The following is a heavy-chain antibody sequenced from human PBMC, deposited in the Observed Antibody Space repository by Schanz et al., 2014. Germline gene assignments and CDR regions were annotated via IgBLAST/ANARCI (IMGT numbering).Heavy chain of an antibody. CDR3: ARAPTGYGMDV. CDR1: GGSISSGGYS. Sequence: QVQLQESGSGLVTPSQTLSLTCAVSGGSISSGGYSWNWIRQPPGKGLEWIVYIYYSGSTYYNPSLKSRVTISVDKSKNNFSLKRSSVTAADTAVYYCARAPTGYGMDVWGQGTTVTVSS. J-gene: IGHJ6*02. CDR2: IYYSGST. V-gene: IGHV4-30-4*07.